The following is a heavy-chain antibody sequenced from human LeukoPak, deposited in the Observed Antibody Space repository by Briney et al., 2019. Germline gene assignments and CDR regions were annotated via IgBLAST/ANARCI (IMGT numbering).Heavy chain of an antibody. J-gene: IGHJ2*01. D-gene: IGHD2-15*01. CDR2: IYYSGST. CDR1: GGSIRSHY. CDR3: ARVLVGALRYCSGGACPFDL. Sequence: KPSETQSLTCTVSGGSIRSHYWSWIRQPPGKGLEWIGYIYYSGSTNYNPSLKSRVTMSVDTSKNQFPLRLSSVTAADTAVYYCARVLVGALRYCSGGACPFDLWGRGTLVTVSS. V-gene: IGHV4-59*11.